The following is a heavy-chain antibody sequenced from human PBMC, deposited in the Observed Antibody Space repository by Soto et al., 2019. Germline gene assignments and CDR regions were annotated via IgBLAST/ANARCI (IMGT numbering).Heavy chain of an antibody. V-gene: IGHV4-4*09. CDR1: GASVSTGY. D-gene: IGHD3-22*01. Sequence: SETLSLTCTVSGASVSTGYWSWIRQPPGRGLKWLGFMYLGGSFNYNPSLSSRVTISVDKSKNQFSLKLNSVTAADTAVYYCARSRYYDSSGYRALDAFDIWGQGTMVTVSS. J-gene: IGHJ3*02. CDR2: MYLGGSF. CDR3: ARSRYYDSSGYRALDAFDI.